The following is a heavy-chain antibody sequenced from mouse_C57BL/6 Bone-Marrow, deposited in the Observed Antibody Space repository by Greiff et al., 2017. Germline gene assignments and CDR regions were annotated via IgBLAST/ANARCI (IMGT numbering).Heavy chain of an antibody. J-gene: IGHJ3*01. CDR2: IWSGGST. CDR3: ARRGFAY. Sequence: VQLQQSGPGLVQPSQSLSITCTVSGFSLTSYGVHWVRQSPGKGLEWLGVIWSGGSTDYNAAFISRRSISKDNSKSQVFFKRSSLQADDTAIYYCARRGFAYWGQGTLVTVSA. V-gene: IGHV2-2*01. CDR1: GFSLTSYG.